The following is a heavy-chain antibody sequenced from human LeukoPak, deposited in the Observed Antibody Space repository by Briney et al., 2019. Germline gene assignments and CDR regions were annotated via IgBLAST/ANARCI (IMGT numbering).Heavy chain of an antibody. CDR1: GFTFSDYY. D-gene: IGHD7-27*01. CDR2: INNDGSST. J-gene: IGHJ4*02. Sequence: PGGSLRLSCAASGFTFSDYYMSWIRQAPGKGLVWVSRINNDGSSTTYADSVKGRFTISRDNAKNTLYLQMNSLRAEDTAVYYCARGLTGVDYWGQGAQVIVSS. CDR3: ARGLTGVDY. V-gene: IGHV3-74*01.